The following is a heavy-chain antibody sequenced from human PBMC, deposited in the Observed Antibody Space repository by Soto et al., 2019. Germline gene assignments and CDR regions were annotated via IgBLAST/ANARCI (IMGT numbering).Heavy chain of an antibody. D-gene: IGHD1-26*01. CDR3: ARDKRSDLLYGMDV. V-gene: IGHV3-21*01. Sequence: PGGSLRLSCAASGFTFSSYSMNWVRQAPGKGLEWVSSISSSSSYIYYADSVKGRFTISRDNAKNSLYLQMNSLRAEDTAVYYWARDKRSDLLYGMDVWGQGTTVTVSS. CDR1: GFTFSSYS. CDR2: ISSSSSYI. J-gene: IGHJ6*02.